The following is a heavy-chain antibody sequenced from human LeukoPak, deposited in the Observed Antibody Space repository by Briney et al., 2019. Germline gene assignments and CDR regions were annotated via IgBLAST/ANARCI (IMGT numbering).Heavy chain of an antibody. CDR1: GGSISSGSYF. J-gene: IGHJ4*02. D-gene: IGHD6-13*01. CDR2: VFYIGST. V-gene: IGHV4-61*01. CDR3: ARGPFRDSSSWYYFDY. Sequence: PSETLSLTCSVSGGSISSGSYFWSWIRQPPGKGLEWIGYVFYIGSTNYNPSLKSRVTLSADTSKNQFSLNLRSVTAADTAVYYCARGPFRDSSSWYYFDYWGQGTLVTVSS.